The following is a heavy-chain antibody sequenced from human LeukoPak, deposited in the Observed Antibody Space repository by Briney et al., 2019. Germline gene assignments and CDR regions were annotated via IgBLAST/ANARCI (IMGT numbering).Heavy chain of an antibody. CDR1: GFTFSSYG. D-gene: IGHD3-3*01. CDR3: AKDIVLRFLEWLLGFDY. CDR2: ISGSGGST. J-gene: IGHJ4*02. V-gene: IGHV3-23*01. Sequence: GGSLRLSCAASGFTFSSYGMSWVRQAPGKGLEWVSAISGSGGSTYYADSVKGRFTISRDNSKNTLYLQMNSLRAEDTAVYYCAKDIVLRFLEWLLGFDYWGQGTLVTVSS.